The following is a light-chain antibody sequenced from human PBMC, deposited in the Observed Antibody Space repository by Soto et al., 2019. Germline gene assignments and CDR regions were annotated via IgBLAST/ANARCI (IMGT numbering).Light chain of an antibody. CDR3: CSYTSTSTLVV. Sequence: QSALTQPASVSGSPGQSITISCTGTSRDVGGYNYVSWYQQHPGKAPKLMIYEVTNRPSGVPNRFSGSKSGNTASLTISGLQAEDEADYYCCSYTSTSTLVVFGSGTKLTVL. CDR1: SRDVGGYNY. CDR2: EVT. J-gene: IGLJ1*01. V-gene: IGLV2-14*01.